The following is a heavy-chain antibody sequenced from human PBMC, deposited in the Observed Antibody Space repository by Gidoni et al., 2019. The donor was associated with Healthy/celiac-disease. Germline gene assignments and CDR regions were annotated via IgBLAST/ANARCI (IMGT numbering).Heavy chain of an antibody. D-gene: IGHD3-22*01. V-gene: IGHV3-33*01. CDR2: IWYDGSNK. CDR3: ARDGPDSSGYYSGLDY. Sequence: QVQLVESGGGVVQPGRSLRLSCAASGFTFSSYGMHWVRQAPGKGLEWVAVIWYDGSNKYYAGSVKGRFTISRDNSKNTLYLQMNSLRAEDTAVYYCARDGPDSSGYYSGLDYWGQGTLVTVSS. CDR1: GFTFSSYG. J-gene: IGHJ4*02.